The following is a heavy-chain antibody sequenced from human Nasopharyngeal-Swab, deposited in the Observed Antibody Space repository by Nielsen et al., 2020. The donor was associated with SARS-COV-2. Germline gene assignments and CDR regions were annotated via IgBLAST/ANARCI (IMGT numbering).Heavy chain of an antibody. D-gene: IGHD3-22*01. CDR3: ARRDYYDSSDLGAFDI. Sequence: RQAPGKGLEWIGEINHSGSTNYNPSLKSRVTISVDTSKNQFSLKLSSVTAADTAVYYCARRDYYDSSDLGAFDIWGQGTMVTVSS. V-gene: IGHV4-34*01. CDR2: INHSGST. J-gene: IGHJ3*02.